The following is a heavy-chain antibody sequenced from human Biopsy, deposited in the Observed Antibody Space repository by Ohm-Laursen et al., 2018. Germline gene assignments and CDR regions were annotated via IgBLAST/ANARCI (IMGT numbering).Heavy chain of an antibody. J-gene: IGHJ6*02. CDR1: GFTFSSYG. CDR3: ARDRYYGSESYYSHYNMDV. CDR2: IWYDGSNK. Sequence: SLRLSCAASGFTFSSYGIHWVRQAPGKGLEWVAVIWYDGSNKYSADSVKGRFSVSRDNSKNTVYLQMNSLRAADTAVYYCARDRYYGSESYYSHYNMDVWGQGTTVTVSS. V-gene: IGHV3-33*01. D-gene: IGHD3-10*01.